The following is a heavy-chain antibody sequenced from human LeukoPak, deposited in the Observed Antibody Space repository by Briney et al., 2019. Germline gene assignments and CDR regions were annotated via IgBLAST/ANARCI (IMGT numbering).Heavy chain of an antibody. J-gene: IGHJ4*02. Sequence: GGSLSLSCAASGFTFSSYWVSWVRQAPGKGLEWVANIKQDGSEKYYVDSVKGRFTISRDNAKNSLYLQMNSLRAEDTAVYYCAREAWGLPVSYWGQGTLVTVSS. CDR2: IKQDGSEK. CDR1: GFTFSSYW. V-gene: IGHV3-7*03. CDR3: AREAWGLPVSY. D-gene: IGHD3-16*01.